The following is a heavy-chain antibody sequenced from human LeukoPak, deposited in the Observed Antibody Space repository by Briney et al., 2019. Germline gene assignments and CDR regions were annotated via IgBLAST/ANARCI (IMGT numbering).Heavy chain of an antibody. CDR1: GGFFSGCY. CDR2: INHSGST. D-gene: IGHD3-3*01. Sequence: PSETLSLTCAVYGGFFSGCYWSWIRQPPGKGLEWIGEINHSGSTNYNPSLKSRVTISVDTSKNQFSLKLSSVTAADTAVYYCARDSITIGIWGQGTMVTVSS. J-gene: IGHJ3*02. CDR3: ARDSITIGI. V-gene: IGHV4-34*01.